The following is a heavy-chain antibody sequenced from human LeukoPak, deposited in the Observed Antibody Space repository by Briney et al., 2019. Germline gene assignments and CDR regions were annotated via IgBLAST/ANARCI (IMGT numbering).Heavy chain of an antibody. Sequence: ASVKVSCKASGCTFTSYDINWVRQATGQGLEWMGWMNPNSGNTGYAQKFQGRVTITRNTSKSTAYMELSSLRSEDTAVYYCARGRRDGSYFDYWGQGTLVTVSS. V-gene: IGHV1-8*03. D-gene: IGHD5-24*01. CDR2: MNPNSGNT. CDR1: GCTFTSYD. J-gene: IGHJ4*02. CDR3: ARGRRDGSYFDY.